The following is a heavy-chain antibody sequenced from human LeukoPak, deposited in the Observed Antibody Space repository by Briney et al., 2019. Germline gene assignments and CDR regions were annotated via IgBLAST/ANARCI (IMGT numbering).Heavy chain of an antibody. V-gene: IGHV1-69*06. CDR3: ARGGHYDGADY. J-gene: IGHJ4*02. Sequence: GASVKVSCKASGGTFSSYAISWVRQAPGQGLEWMGGIIPIFGTANYAQKFQGRVTITADKSTSTAYMELRSLRSDDTAVYYCARGGHYDGADYWGQGTLVTVSS. CDR2: IIPIFGTA. CDR1: GGTFSSYA. D-gene: IGHD3-22*01.